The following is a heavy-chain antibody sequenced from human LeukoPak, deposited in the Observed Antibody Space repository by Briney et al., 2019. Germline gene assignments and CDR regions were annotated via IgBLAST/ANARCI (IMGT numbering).Heavy chain of an antibody. Sequence: GGSLRLSCAASGFTFSSYWMSWVRQAPGKGLEWVANIKQDGSEKYYVDSVKGRFTISRDNAKNSLYLQMNSLRAEDTAVYYCARVRVGGYQLPHWKGRSLYFDYWGQGTLVTVSS. D-gene: IGHD2-2*01. CDR1: GFTFSSYW. J-gene: IGHJ4*02. V-gene: IGHV3-7*01. CDR2: IKQDGSEK. CDR3: ARVRVGGYQLPHWKGRSLYFDY.